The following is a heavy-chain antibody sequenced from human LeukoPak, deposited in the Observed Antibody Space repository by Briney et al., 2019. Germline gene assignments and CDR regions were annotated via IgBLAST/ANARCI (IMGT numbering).Heavy chain of an antibody. J-gene: IGHJ4*02. CDR2: ISGSADRT. CDR1: GFTFSSYD. Sequence: GGSLRLSCAASGFTFSSYDMTWARQAPGKGLEWLSSISGSADRTYYADSVKGRFTISRDNSKNTLYLQMNSLRAEDTAVYYCARALVGATEYYFDYWGQGTLVTVSS. D-gene: IGHD1-26*01. CDR3: ARALVGATEYYFDY. V-gene: IGHV3-23*01.